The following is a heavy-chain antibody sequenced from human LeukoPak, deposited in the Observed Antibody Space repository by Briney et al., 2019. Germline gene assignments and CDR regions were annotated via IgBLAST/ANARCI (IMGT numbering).Heavy chain of an antibody. CDR3: TRDLYGSGSYYNYFDY. Sequence: GGSLKLSCAASGFTFSGSAMHWVRQASGKGLEWVGRIRSKANSYATAYAASVEGRFTISRDDSKNTAYLQMNSLKTEDTAVYYCTRDLYGSGSYYNYFDYWGQGTLVTVSS. J-gene: IGHJ4*02. CDR1: GFTFSGSA. D-gene: IGHD3-10*01. V-gene: IGHV3-73*01. CDR2: IRSKANSYAT.